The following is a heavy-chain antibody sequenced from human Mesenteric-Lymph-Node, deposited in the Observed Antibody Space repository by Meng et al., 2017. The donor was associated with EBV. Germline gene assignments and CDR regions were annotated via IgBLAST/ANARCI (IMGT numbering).Heavy chain of an antibody. J-gene: IGHJ2*01. Sequence: QITLKESGPTVVRPTQTLTLNCTFSGFSLTTSGVGVGWIRQPPGKALEWLALIYWHDERRYRPSLKSRLTITKDTSNNQVVLTMTNMDPADTATYYCGHTTGRDWYFDLWGRGTLVTVSS. CDR1: GFSLTTSGVG. CDR3: GHTTGRDWYFDL. V-gene: IGHV2-5*01. CDR2: IYWHDER. D-gene: IGHD3-10*01.